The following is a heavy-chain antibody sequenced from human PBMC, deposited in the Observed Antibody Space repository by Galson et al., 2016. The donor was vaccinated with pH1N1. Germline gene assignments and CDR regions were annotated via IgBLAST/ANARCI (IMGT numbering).Heavy chain of an antibody. V-gene: IGHV3-74*01. Sequence: SLRLSCAASGFTFSNYWMLWVRQAPGKGLVWVSRIHSDGSSTTYADSVKGRFTISRDNVENTLYLQMNSLRAEDTAVYYCTKDIVVVPAAMGGYMDVWGKGTTVTVSS. J-gene: IGHJ6*03. CDR1: GFTFSNYW. D-gene: IGHD2-2*01. CDR3: TKDIVVVPAAMGGYMDV. CDR2: IHSDGSST.